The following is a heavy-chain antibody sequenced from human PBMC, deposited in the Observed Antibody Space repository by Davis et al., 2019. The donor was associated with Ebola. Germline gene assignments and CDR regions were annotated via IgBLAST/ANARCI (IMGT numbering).Heavy chain of an antibody. D-gene: IGHD7-27*01. V-gene: IGHV3-20*04. CDR3: ARERDGGNWGRGFDY. CDR1: GFAFDDYG. CDR2: IHWDGGST. Sequence: GESLKISCAASGFAFDDYGMGWVRQGPGKGPEWVSGIHWDGGSTDYIGSVKGRFIISRDNAKNSLYLQMNSLRADDTAVYYCARERDGGNWGRGFDYWGQGTVVTVSS. J-gene: IGHJ4*02.